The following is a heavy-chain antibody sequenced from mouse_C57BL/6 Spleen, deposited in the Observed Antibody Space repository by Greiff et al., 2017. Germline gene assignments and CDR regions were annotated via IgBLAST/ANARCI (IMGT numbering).Heavy chain of an antibody. CDR3: ASYDGYYGDY. V-gene: IGHV1-4*01. CDR2: INPSSGYT. D-gene: IGHD2-3*01. J-gene: IGHJ2*01. CDR1: GYTFTSYT. Sequence: QVQLKQSGAELARPGASVKMSCKASGYTFTSYTMHWVKQRPGQGLEWIGYINPSSGYTKYNQKFKDKATLTADKSSSTAYMQLSSLTSEDSAVYYCASYDGYYGDYWGQGTTLTVSS.